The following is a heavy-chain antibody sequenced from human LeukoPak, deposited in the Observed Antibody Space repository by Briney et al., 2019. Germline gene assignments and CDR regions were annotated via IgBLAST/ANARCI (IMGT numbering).Heavy chain of an antibody. CDR1: GDSIRSYY. V-gene: IGHV4-59*12. D-gene: IGHD6-6*01. Sequence: PSETLSLTCSVSGDSIRSYYWNWVRQPPGKSLEWIGYTHYSGNTYSNPSLKSRVTTSVDTSNNQFSLRLSSVTAADTAVYYCARVPTGYSSSASHGFDPWGQGTLVTVSS. CDR3: ARVPTGYSSSASHGFDP. CDR2: THYSGNT. J-gene: IGHJ5*02.